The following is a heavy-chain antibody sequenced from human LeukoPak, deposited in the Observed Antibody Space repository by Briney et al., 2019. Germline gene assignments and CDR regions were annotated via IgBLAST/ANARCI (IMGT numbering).Heavy chain of an antibody. CDR1: RGSISSGDYY. Sequence: SQTLTLTCTVSRGSISSGDYYWSGIRQHPGKGLQWIGYIYYSGSTYYNPSLESRVTISVDTSKNQFSLKLSSVTAADTAVYYCARVLAVVVAATPSHLFDSWGQGTLVTVSS. J-gene: IGHJ4*02. CDR2: IYYSGST. V-gene: IGHV4-31*03. CDR3: ARVLAVVVAATPSHLFDS. D-gene: IGHD2-15*01.